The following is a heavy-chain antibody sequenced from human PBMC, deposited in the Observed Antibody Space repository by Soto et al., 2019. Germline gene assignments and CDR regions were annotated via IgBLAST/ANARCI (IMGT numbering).Heavy chain of an antibody. D-gene: IGHD2-15*01. V-gene: IGHV3-23*01. Sequence: EVQLLESGGGLVQPGGSLRLSCAASGFTFRSYAMRWVRQAPGKGLEWVSAISGSGGSTYYADSVKGRFTISRDNSKNTLYLQMNSLRAEDTAVYYCAKGVAASYYYYMDVWGKGTTVTVSS. CDR2: ISGSGGST. CDR3: AKGVAASYYYYMDV. J-gene: IGHJ6*03. CDR1: GFTFRSYA.